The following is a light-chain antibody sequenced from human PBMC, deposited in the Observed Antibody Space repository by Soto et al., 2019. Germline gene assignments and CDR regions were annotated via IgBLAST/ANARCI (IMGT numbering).Light chain of an antibody. J-gene: IGKJ5*01. CDR2: AAP. V-gene: IGKV1-39*01. CDR1: QSISDY. Sequence: EIPTTQSPSSLSASVGDRVTITCRARQSISDYLNWYQQRPGEAPQLLLYAAPRLHSGVPSRFRGSGSGTDFTLTISSLQPEDFATSYCQQSHSTPPITFGQGTRLEIK. CDR3: QQSHSTPPIT.